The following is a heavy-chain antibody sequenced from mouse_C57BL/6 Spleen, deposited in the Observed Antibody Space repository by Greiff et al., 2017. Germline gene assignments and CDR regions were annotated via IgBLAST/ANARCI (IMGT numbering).Heavy chain of an antibody. CDR1: GYTFTSYW. D-gene: IGHD2-3*01. CDR3: ARDDGHYFDY. J-gene: IGHJ2*01. Sequence: QVQLQQPGAELVRPGSSVKLSCKASGYTFTSYWMDWVKQRPGQGLEWIGNIYPSDSETHYNQKFKDKATLTVDKSSSTAYMQLSSLTSEDSAVYYCARDDGHYFDYWGQGTTLTVSA. CDR2: IYPSDSET. V-gene: IGHV1-61*01.